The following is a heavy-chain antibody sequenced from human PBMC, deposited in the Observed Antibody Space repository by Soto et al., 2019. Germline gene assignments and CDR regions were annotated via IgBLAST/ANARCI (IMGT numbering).Heavy chain of an antibody. V-gene: IGHV3-48*04. CDR3: ARDGRWYCSGGSCKGQAFDI. CDR2: ISSSSTI. D-gene: IGHD2-15*01. J-gene: IGHJ3*02. CDR1: GFTFSSYS. Sequence: GGSLRLSCAASGFTFSSYSMNWVRQAPGKGLEWVSYISSSSTIYYADSVKGRFTISRDNAKNSLYLQMNSLRAEDTAVYYCARDGRWYCSGGSCKGQAFDIWGQGTMVTVSS.